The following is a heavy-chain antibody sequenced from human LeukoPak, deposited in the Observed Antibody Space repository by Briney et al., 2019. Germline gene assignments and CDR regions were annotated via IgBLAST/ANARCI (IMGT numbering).Heavy chain of an antibody. V-gene: IGHV3-53*01. Sequence: GGSLRLSCAASGITFSSYSMNWVRQAPGKGLEWVSSIYSAGATHYAESVKGRFTISRDNSKNTLYLQMNSLRAEDMAVYYCARIEWERLGRAFDIWGQGTMVTVSS. D-gene: IGHD1-26*01. CDR3: ARIEWERLGRAFDI. CDR1: GITFSSYS. J-gene: IGHJ3*02. CDR2: IYSAGAT.